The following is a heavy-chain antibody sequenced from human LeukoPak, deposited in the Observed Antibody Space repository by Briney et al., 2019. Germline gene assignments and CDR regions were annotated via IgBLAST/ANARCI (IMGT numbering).Heavy chain of an antibody. CDR3: AKVMAVVRGALDY. Sequence: GGSLRLFCAASGFTFSSYAMSWVRQAPGKGLEWVSAISGSGGSTYYADSVKGRFTISRDNSKNTLYLQMNSLRAEDTAVYYCAKVMAVVRGALDYWGQGTLVTVSS. CDR1: GFTFSSYA. V-gene: IGHV3-23*01. CDR2: ISGSGGST. D-gene: IGHD3-10*01. J-gene: IGHJ4*02.